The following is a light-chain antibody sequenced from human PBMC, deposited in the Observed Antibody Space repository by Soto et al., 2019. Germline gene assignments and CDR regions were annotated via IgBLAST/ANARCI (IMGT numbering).Light chain of an antibody. CDR1: QRVSSSN. CDR2: GAS. CDR3: QQYNSYSPT. Sequence: EIVLTQSPGTLSLSPGERATLSCGASQRVSSSNLAWYQQKPGQAPRLLISGASTRATGIPDRFSGSGSGTEFTLTISGLQPGDSATYYCQQYNSYSPTFGQGTKVDIK. V-gene: IGKV3-20*01. J-gene: IGKJ1*01.